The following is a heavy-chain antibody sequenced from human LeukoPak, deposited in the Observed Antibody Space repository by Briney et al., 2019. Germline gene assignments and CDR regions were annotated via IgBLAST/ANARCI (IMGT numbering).Heavy chain of an antibody. CDR2: ISYDGSNK. CDR1: GFTFSSYA. J-gene: IGHJ4*02. V-gene: IGHV3-30-3*01. Sequence: PGRSLRLSCAASGFTFSSYAMHWVRQAPGKGLEWVAVISYDGSNKYYADSVKGRFTISRDNSKNTLYLQMNSLRAEDTAVYYCARGFYYDSSGYSDYWGQGTLVTVSS. D-gene: IGHD3-22*01. CDR3: ARGFYYDSSGYSDY.